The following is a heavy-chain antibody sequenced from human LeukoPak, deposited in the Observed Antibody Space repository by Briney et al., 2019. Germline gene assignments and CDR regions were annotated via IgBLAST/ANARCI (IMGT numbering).Heavy chain of an antibody. J-gene: IGHJ6*02. Sequence: HPGGSLRLSCAASGLTFSSHWMHWVRQATGKGLEWVSAIGTAGDTYYPGSVKGRFTISRENANTSLYLQMNSLRAEDTAVYYSARSHTGPGSYFYYYYGMDVWGQGTTVTVSS. CDR2: IGTAGDT. V-gene: IGHV3-13*01. CDR1: GLTFSSHW. D-gene: IGHD3-10*01. CDR3: ARSHTGPGSYFYYYYGMDV.